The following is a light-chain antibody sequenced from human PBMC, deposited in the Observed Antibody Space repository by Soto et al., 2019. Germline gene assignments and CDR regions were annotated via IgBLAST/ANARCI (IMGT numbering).Light chain of an antibody. J-gene: IGLJ1*01. Sequence: QSVLTQPASVSGSPGQSITISCTGTNSDVGTHNLVSWYQQHPGKAPKLIIYEGTKRPSGVSNRFSGSKSGNTASLTISGLQAEDEADYYCCSYALLFGTGTRSP. CDR2: EGT. V-gene: IGLV2-23*01. CDR3: CSYALL. CDR1: NSDVGTHNL.